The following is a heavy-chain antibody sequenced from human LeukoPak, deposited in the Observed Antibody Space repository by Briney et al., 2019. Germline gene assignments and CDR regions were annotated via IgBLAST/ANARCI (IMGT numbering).Heavy chain of an antibody. V-gene: IGHV1-18*01. J-gene: IGHJ4*02. CDR1: GYTFTSYG. Sequence: ASVKVSCKASGYTFTSYGISWVRQAPGQGLEWMGWISAYNGNTNYAQKLQGRVTMTTDTSTSTAYMELRSLRSDDTAVYYCARSPLGGYFTPYYFDYWGQGTLVTVSS. CDR2: ISAYNGNT. D-gene: IGHD1-26*01. CDR3: ARSPLGGYFTPYYFDY.